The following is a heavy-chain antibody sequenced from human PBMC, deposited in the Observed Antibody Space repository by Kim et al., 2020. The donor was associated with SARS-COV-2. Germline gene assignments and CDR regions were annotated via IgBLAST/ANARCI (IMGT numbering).Heavy chain of an antibody. CDR1: GYTFTTYG. J-gene: IGHJ4*02. CDR3: AREGDDGSSYYFLK. Sequence: ASVKVSCKASGYTFTTYGISWVRQAPGQGLEWMGWISAYYGNTNYAQNFQGRLTMTRDTSTSTAYMELRSLRSDDTAVYYCAREGDDGSSYYFLKWGQGTLVTVSS. V-gene: IGHV1-18*01. D-gene: IGHD3-22*01. CDR2: ISAYYGNT.